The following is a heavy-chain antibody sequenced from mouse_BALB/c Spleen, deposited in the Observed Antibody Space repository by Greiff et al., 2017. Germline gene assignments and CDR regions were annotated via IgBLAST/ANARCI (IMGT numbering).Heavy chain of an antibody. V-gene: IGHV5-6*01. CDR2: ISIGGSYT. Sequence: EVKLMESGGDLVKPGGSLKLSCAASGFTFSSYGMSWVRQTPDKRLEWVATISIGGSYTYYPDSVKGRFTISRDNAKNTLYLQMSSLKSEDTAMYYCARQAYGYDGYFDVWGAGTTVTVSS. D-gene: IGHD2-2*01. CDR3: ARQAYGYDGYFDV. CDR1: GFTFSSYG. J-gene: IGHJ1*01.